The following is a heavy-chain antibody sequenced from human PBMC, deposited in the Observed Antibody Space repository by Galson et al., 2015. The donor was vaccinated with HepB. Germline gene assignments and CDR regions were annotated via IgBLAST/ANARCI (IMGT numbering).Heavy chain of an antibody. CDR2: INPSGGST. CDR3: ARASVEEGGAFDI. J-gene: IGHJ3*02. D-gene: IGHD3-16*01. Sequence: SVKVSCKASGYTFTSYYMHWVRQAPGQGLEWMGIINPSGGSTSYAQKLQGRVTMTRDTSTSTVYMELSSLRSEDTAVYYCARASVEEGGAFDIWGQGTMVTVSS. CDR1: GYTFTSYY. V-gene: IGHV1-46*04.